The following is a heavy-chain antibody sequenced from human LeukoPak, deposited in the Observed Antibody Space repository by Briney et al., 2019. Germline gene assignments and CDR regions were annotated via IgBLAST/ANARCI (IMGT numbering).Heavy chain of an antibody. D-gene: IGHD2-2*01. V-gene: IGHV4-39*07. CDR1: GGSISSSSYY. Sequence: SETLSLTCTVSGGSISSSSYYWGWIRQPPGKGLEWIGSIYYSGSTYYNPSLKSRVTISVDTSKNQFSLKLSSVTAADTAVYYCAKGVVVPAKEYYFDYWGQGTLVTVSS. CDR2: IYYSGST. J-gene: IGHJ4*02. CDR3: AKGVVVPAKEYYFDY.